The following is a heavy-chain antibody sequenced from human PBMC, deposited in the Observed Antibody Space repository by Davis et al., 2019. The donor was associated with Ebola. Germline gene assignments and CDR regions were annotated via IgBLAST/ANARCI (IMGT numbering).Heavy chain of an antibody. Sequence: SETLSLTCTVSGDSISSSSYYWGWIRQPPGKGLVWIGSIYYSGSTYYNPSLKSRVTMSVDTSKNQFSVKLTSLTAADTAVYYCARGHSYGSMVYGLDVWGQGTTVTVSS. CDR3: ARGHSYGSMVYGLDV. J-gene: IGHJ6*02. V-gene: IGHV4-39*01. D-gene: IGHD5-18*01. CDR2: IYYSGST. CDR1: GDSISSSSYY.